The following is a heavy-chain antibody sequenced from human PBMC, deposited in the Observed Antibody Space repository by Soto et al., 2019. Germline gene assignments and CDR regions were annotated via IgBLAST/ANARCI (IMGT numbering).Heavy chain of an antibody. J-gene: IGHJ5*02. CDR1: GGTFSSYT. V-gene: IGHV1-69*08. CDR2: IIPILGIA. CDR3: SREGNWFDP. Sequence: QVQLVQSGAEVKKPGSSVKVSCKASGGTFSSYTISWVRQAPGQGLEWMGRIIPILGIANYAQKFQGRVTITADKSTSTAYMELRSLRSEDTAVYYCSREGNWFDPWGQGTLVTVSS.